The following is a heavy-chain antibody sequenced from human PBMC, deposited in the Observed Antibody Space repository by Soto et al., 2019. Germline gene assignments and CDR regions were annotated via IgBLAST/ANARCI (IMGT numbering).Heavy chain of an antibody. J-gene: IGHJ6*03. CDR2: INHSGST. Sequence: QVKLQQWGAGLLKPSETLSLTCAVYGGSFSGYYWSWIRQPPGKGLEWIGEINHSGSTNYNPSLKSRVTISVDTSKNQFSLKLSSVTAADTAVYYCARVHGDYVYYYYYMDVWGKGTTVTVSS. D-gene: IGHD4-17*01. CDR3: ARVHGDYVYYYYYMDV. CDR1: GGSFSGYY. V-gene: IGHV4-34*01.